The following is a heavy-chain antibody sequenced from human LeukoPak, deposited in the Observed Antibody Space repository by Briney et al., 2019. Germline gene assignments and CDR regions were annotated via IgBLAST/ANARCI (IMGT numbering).Heavy chain of an antibody. V-gene: IGHV2-5*02. CDR3: AHFLTASVAAPGAANWFDP. Sequence: SGPTLVKPTQTLTLTCSFSGFSLTTRGVGVGWIRQPPGKALEWLALIYWDDDKRYNPSPKSRLTITKDTSKNQVVLTMTNMDPVDTATYYCAHFLTASVAAPGAANWFDPWGQGTLVTVSS. CDR1: GFSLTTRGVG. D-gene: IGHD6-13*01. J-gene: IGHJ5*02. CDR2: IYWDDDK.